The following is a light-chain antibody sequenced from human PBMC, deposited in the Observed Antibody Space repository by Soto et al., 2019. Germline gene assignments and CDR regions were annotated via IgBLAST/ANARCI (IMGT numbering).Light chain of an antibody. Sequence: FLTRCPPTPPFFPREKATLSCRASQSVSSYLGWYQQKPGQAPRLLIYDASNRHTGIPARSSGSGSGTDFTLTISSLEPEDFAVYYCQQRTNWRITFGEGTRLDIK. J-gene: IGKJ5*01. CDR1: QSVSSY. V-gene: IGKV3-11*01. CDR2: DAS. CDR3: QQRTNWRIT.